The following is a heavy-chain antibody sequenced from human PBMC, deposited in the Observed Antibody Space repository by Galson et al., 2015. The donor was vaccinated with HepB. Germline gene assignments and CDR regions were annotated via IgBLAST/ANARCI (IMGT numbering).Heavy chain of an antibody. CDR1: GFTFSSYG. V-gene: IGHV3-30*18. CDR3: AKVGGYCTTTNCYSGYGMDV. Sequence: SLRLSCAASGFTFSSYGMHWVRQAPGKGLEWVAIISYDGGNKYYAGSVKGRFTISRDNSKNTLSLQMNSLRAEDTAVYYCAKVGGYCTTTNCYSGYGMDVWGQGTTVTVSS. CDR2: ISYDGGNK. D-gene: IGHD2-2*01. J-gene: IGHJ6*02.